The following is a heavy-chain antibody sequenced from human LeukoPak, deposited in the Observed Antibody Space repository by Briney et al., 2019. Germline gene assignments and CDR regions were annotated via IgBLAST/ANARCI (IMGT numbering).Heavy chain of an antibody. CDR2: IKSKTDGGTT. D-gene: IGHD1-26*01. V-gene: IGHV3-15*01. CDR3: TTDLGSYFRPDY. J-gene: IGHJ4*02. CDR1: GFTFSNAW. Sequence: GGSLRLSCAASGFTFSNAWMSWVRQAPGKGLEWVGRIKSKTDGGTTDYAAPVKGRFTISRDDSKNTLYLQMNSLKTEDTAVYYCTTDLGSYFRPDYWGQGTLVTVSS.